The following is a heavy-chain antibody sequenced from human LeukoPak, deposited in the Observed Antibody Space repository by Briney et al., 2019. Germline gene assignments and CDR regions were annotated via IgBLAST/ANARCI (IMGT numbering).Heavy chain of an antibody. CDR1: GGSISSYY. J-gene: IGHJ4*02. CDR3: ARSRALYSSGWYSLDY. D-gene: IGHD6-19*01. V-gene: IGHV4-59*01. CDR2: IYYSGST. Sequence: PSETLSLTCTVSGGSISSYYWSWIRQPPGKGLEWIGYIYYSGSTNYNPSLKSRVTISVDTSKNQFSLQLSSVTAADTAVYYCARSRALYSSGWYSLDYWGQGTLVTVSS.